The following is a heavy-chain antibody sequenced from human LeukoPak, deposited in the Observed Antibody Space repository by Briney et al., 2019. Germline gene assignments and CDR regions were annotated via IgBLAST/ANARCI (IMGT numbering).Heavy chain of an antibody. D-gene: IGHD2-2*01. V-gene: IGHV3-23*01. CDR2: ISGRGGST. J-gene: IGHJ4*02. Sequence: GGSLRLSCAASGFTFSSYAMSWVRQAPGKGLEWVSAISGRGGSTYYADSVKGRFTISRDNSKNTLYLQMNSLRAEDTAVYYCAKDAPVNIVVVPAANSWGQGTLVTVSS. CDR1: GFTFSSYA. CDR3: AKDAPVNIVVVPAANS.